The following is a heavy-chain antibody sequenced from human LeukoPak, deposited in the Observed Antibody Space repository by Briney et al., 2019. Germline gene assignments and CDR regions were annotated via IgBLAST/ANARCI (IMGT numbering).Heavy chain of an antibody. V-gene: IGHV4-4*07. CDR3: ARARVGLRKYYYYYGMDV. J-gene: IGHJ6*02. D-gene: IGHD4-17*01. CDR1: GGSISSYY. Sequence: SETLSLTCTVSGGSISSYYWSWIRQPAGKGLEWIGRICTSGSTNYNPSLKSRVTMSVDTSKNQFSLKLSSVTAADTAVYYCARARVGLRKYYYYYGMDVWGQGTTVTVSS. CDR2: ICTSGST.